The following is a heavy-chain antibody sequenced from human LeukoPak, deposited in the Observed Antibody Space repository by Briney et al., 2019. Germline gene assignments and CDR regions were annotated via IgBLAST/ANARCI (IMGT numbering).Heavy chain of an antibody. CDR2: ISYDGSNK. V-gene: IGHV3-30*04. CDR3: ARAEYGSGAQPLGY. D-gene: IGHD3-10*01. J-gene: IGHJ4*02. CDR1: GFTFSSYA. Sequence: RAGGSLRLSCAASGFTFSSYAMHWVRQAPGKGPEWVAVISYDGSNKYYADSVKGRFTISRDNSKNTLYLQMNSLRAEDTAVYYCARAEYGSGAQPLGYWGEGTLVTVSS.